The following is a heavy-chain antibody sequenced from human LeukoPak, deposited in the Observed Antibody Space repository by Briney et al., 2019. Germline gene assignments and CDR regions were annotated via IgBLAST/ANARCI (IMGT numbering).Heavy chain of an antibody. J-gene: IGHJ3*02. CDR1: GYTFTGYY. V-gene: IGHV1-2*02. D-gene: IGHD2-15*01. CDR2: INPNSGAT. Sequence: ASVKVSCKASGYTFTGYYMHWVRQAPGQGLEWMGWINPNSGATNYAQKFQGRVTMARDTSITTAYMELSRLRSDDTAVYYCARGGTKQPSDVFDIWGQGTMVTVSS. CDR3: ARGGTKQPSDVFDI.